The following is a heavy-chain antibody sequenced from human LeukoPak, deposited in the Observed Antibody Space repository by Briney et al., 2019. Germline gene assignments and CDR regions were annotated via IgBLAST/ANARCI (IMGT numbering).Heavy chain of an antibody. CDR1: GFTFSSYG. CDR2: ISYDGSNK. CDR3: AKDFVRSVRRVAY. J-gene: IGHJ4*02. Sequence: GGSLRLSCAASGFTFSSYGMHWARQAPGKGLEWVAVISYDGSNKYYADSVKGRFTISRDNSKNTLYLQMNSLRAEDTAVYYCAKDFVRSVRRVAYWGQGTLVTVSS. V-gene: IGHV3-30*18.